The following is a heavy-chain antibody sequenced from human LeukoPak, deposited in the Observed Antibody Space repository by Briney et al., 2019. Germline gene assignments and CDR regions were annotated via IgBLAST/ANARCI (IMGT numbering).Heavy chain of an antibody. V-gene: IGHV1-69*06. CDR1: GGTFSSYA. CDR2: IIPIFGTA. J-gene: IGHJ5*02. CDR3: ARDRWSIAAAGSYNWFDP. Sequence: PWASVKVSCKASGGTFSSYAISWVRQAPGQGLEWMGGIIPIFGTANYAQKFQGRVTITADKSTSTAYMELSSLRSEDTAVYYCARDRWSIAAAGSYNWFDPWGQGTLVTVSS. D-gene: IGHD6-13*01.